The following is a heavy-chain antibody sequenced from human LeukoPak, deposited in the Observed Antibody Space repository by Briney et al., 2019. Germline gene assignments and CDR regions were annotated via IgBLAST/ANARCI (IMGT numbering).Heavy chain of an antibody. V-gene: IGHV3-49*04. D-gene: IGHD5-18*01. Sequence: GGSLRLSCTASGFTFDDYAMSWVRQAPGKGLEWVGFIRSKAYGGTTEYAASVKGRFTISRDDSKSIAYLQMNSLKTEDTAVYYCTRKLGYSYGDDYWGQGTLVTVSS. J-gene: IGHJ4*02. CDR2: IRSKAYGGTT. CDR1: GFTFDDYA. CDR3: TRKLGYSYGDDY.